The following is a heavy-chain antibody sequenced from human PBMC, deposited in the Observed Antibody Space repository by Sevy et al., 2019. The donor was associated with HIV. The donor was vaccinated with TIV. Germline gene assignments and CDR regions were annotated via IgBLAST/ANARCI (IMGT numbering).Heavy chain of an antibody. J-gene: IGHJ4*02. CDR3: ARGETYYDFWSGSQFDY. Sequence: GGSLRLSCVASGFTFSNYWMQWVRQPPGKGLVWVSRINNDRSDSSYADSVRGRFTISRDNAKNTLYLQMTSLRAEDTGVYYCARGETYYDFWSGSQFDYWGLGTLVTVSS. V-gene: IGHV3-74*01. CDR1: GFTFSNYW. CDR2: INNDRSDS. D-gene: IGHD3-3*01.